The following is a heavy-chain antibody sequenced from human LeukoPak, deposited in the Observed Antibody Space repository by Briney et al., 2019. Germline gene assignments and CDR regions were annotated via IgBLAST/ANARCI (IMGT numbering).Heavy chain of an antibody. V-gene: IGHV3-30*03. CDR3: AREALPYYYDSSGFDY. D-gene: IGHD3-22*01. CDR1: GFTFSSYG. CDR2: ISYDGSNK. Sequence: PGGSLRLSCAASGFTFSSYGMHWVRQAPGKGLEWVAVISYDGSNKYYADSVKGRFTISRDNSKNTLYLQMNSLRAEDTAVYYCAREALPYYYDSSGFDYWGQGVLVTVSS. J-gene: IGHJ4*02.